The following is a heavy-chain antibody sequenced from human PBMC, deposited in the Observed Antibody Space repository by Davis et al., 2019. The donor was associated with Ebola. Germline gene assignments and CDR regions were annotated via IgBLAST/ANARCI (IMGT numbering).Heavy chain of an antibody. CDR2: IFHSGST. CDR3: ARQYASGWYYFDY. Sequence: PSETLSLTCTVSGYSITTGYYWGWIRQPPGKGLEWIGSIFHSGSTYYNPSLKSRVTISVDTSNNQFSLKLSSVTAADTAVYYCARQYASGWYYFDYWGQGTLVPVSS. V-gene: IGHV4-38-2*02. D-gene: IGHD6-19*01. CDR1: GYSITTGYY. J-gene: IGHJ4*02.